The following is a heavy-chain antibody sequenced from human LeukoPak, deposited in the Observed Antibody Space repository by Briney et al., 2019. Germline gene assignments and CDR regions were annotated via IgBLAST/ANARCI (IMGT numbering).Heavy chain of an antibody. Sequence: PGGSLRLSCAASGFTFDDYAMHWVRQAPGKGLEWVSGISWNSGSIGYADSVKGRFTISRDNAKNSLYLQMNSLRAEDTALYYCAKYSSSSDPDLLDAFDIWGQGTMVTVSS. CDR1: GFTFDDYA. CDR3: AKYSSSSDPDLLDAFDI. CDR2: ISWNSGSI. V-gene: IGHV3-9*01. J-gene: IGHJ3*02. D-gene: IGHD6-6*01.